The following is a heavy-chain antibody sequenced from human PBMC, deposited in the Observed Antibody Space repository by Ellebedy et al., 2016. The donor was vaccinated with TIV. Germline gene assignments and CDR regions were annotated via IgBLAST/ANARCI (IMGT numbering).Heavy chain of an antibody. D-gene: IGHD3-10*01. CDR3: ARDDIEYYGSATNPDY. CDR2: ISAYNGNT. Sequence: ASVKVSCKASGYTFTSYGISWVRQAPGQGLEWMGWISAYNGNTNYAQKLQGRVTMTTDTSTSTAYMELRSLRSDDTAVYYCARDDIEYYGSATNPDYWGQGTLVTVSS. J-gene: IGHJ4*02. CDR1: GYTFTSYG. V-gene: IGHV1-18*01.